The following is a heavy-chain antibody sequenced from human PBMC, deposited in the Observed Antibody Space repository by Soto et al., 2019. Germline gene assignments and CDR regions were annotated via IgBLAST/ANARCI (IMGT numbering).Heavy chain of an antibody. CDR2: ISGSGGST. V-gene: IGHV3-23*01. D-gene: IGHD2-2*01. Sequence: GSLRLSCAASGFTFSSYAMSWVRQAPGKGLEWVSAISGSGGSTYYADSVKGRFTISRDNSKNTLYLQMNSLRAEDTAVYYCAKVGLDIVVVPAAILDYWGQGTLVTVSS. J-gene: IGHJ4*02. CDR3: AKVGLDIVVVPAAILDY. CDR1: GFTFSSYA.